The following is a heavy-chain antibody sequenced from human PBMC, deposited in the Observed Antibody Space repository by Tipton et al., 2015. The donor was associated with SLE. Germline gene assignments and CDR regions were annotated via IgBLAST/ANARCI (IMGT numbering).Heavy chain of an antibody. J-gene: IGHJ2*01. Sequence: SLRLSCAASGFTFDDYAIHWVRHAPGKGLEWVSGISWNSGSIGYADSVKGRFTISRDNAKNSLYLQMNSLRAEDTALYYCAKDSTVVTHWYFDLWGRGTLVTVSS. CDR3: AKDSTVVTHWYFDL. CDR1: GFTFDDYA. D-gene: IGHD4-23*01. CDR2: ISWNSGSI. V-gene: IGHV3-9*01.